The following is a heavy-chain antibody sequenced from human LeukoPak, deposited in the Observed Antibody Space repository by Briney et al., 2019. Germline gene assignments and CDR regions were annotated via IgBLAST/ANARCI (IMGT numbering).Heavy chain of an antibody. D-gene: IGHD6-19*01. V-gene: IGHV3-74*01. CDR1: GVSFSSYW. Sequence: PGGSLRLSCGASGVSFSSYWMHWVRQAPGKGLMWASRVNGSSTTYADSVEGRFTISRDNARNTLYLQMNSLRAEDTAVYYCARSSYPYYFDYWGQGTLVTVSS. J-gene: IGHJ4*02. CDR2: VNGSST. CDR3: ARSSYPYYFDY.